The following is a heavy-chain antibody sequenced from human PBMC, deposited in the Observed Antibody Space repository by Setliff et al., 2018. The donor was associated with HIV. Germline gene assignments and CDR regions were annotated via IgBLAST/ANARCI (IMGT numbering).Heavy chain of an antibody. CDR2: IYHYGSP. CDR3: ARRIYGNNPYFDY. D-gene: IGHD4-17*01. CDR1: GGSISSYF. J-gene: IGHJ4*02. V-gene: IGHV4-59*08. Sequence: SETLSLTCTVSGGSISSYFWTWIRQSPEKGLEWIGYIYHYGSPNYNPSLQSRVTLSVDTSKDQFSLKLNSVTAADTAVYYCARRIYGNNPYFDYWSQGTLVTVSS.